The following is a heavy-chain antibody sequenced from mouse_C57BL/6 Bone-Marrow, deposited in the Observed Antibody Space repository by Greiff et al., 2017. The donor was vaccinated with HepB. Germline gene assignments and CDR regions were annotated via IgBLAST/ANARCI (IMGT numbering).Heavy chain of an antibody. CDR2: IWSGGST. D-gene: IGHD2-5*01. J-gene: IGHJ3*01. CDR3: ARNKGAYYSNYGGFAY. CDR1: GFSLTSYG. Sequence: VHLVESGPGLVQPSQSLSITCTVSGFSLTSYGVHWVRQSPGKGLEWLGVIWSGGSTDYNAAFISRLSISKDNSKSQVFFKMNSLQADDTAIYYCARNKGAYYSNYGGFAYWGQGTLVTVSA. V-gene: IGHV2-2*01.